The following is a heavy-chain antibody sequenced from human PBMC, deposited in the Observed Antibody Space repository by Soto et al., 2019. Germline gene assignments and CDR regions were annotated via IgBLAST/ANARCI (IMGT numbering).Heavy chain of an antibody. CDR1: GFTFSSYA. Sequence: GGSLRLSCAASGFTFSSYAMHWVRQAPGKGLEWVAVISYDGSNKYYADSVKGRFTISRDNSKNTLYLQMNSLRAEDTAMYYCARSKGLVYYDILTGYYYQYFHYGMDVWGQGTTVTVSS. D-gene: IGHD3-9*01. CDR2: ISYDGSNK. V-gene: IGHV3-30-3*01. J-gene: IGHJ6*02. CDR3: ARSKGLVYYDILTGYYYQYFHYGMDV.